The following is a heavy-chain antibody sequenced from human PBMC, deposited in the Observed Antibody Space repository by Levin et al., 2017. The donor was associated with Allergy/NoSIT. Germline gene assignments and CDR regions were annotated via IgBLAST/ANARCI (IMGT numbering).Heavy chain of an antibody. J-gene: IGHJ6*02. Sequence: GGSLRLSCAASGFTFSNAWMSWVRQAPGKGLEWVGRIKSKTDGGTTDYAAPVKGRFTISRDDSKNTLYLQMNSLKTEDTAVYYCTTAPRNHCTNGVCYRGRYRYYYGMDVWGQGTTVTVSS. V-gene: IGHV3-15*01. CDR2: IKSKTDGGTT. CDR3: TTAPRNHCTNGVCYRGRYRYYYGMDV. D-gene: IGHD2-8*01. CDR1: GFTFSNAW.